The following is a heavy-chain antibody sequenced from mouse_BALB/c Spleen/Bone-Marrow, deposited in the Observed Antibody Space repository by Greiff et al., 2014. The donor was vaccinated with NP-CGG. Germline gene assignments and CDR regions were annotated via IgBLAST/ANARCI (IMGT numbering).Heavy chain of an antibody. CDR3: ARGYYDDY. D-gene: IGHD2-4*01. V-gene: IGHV7-3*02. J-gene: IGHJ2*01. Sequence: DVQLEQSGGGLVQPGGSLRLSCATSGFTFTDYFMTWVRQPPGKGLEWMGFIRNKANGYTTEYSASVKGRFTTSRNKSQSILYLQMNTLRAEDSATYYCARGYYDDYWGQGTTLTVSS. CDR1: GFTFTDYF. CDR2: IRNKANGYTT.